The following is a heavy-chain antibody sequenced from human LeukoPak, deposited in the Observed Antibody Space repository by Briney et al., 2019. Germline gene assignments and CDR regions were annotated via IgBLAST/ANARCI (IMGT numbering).Heavy chain of an antibody. CDR3: ARGGYCSSTSCPKDAFDI. D-gene: IGHD2-2*01. CDR1: GYSLTELS. V-gene: IGHV1-24*01. CDR2: FDPEHGET. J-gene: IGHJ3*02. Sequence: ASVKVSCKVSGYSLTELSIHWVRQAPGKGLEWMGGFDPEHGETIYAQKFQDRVTMPEDASTDTAYMELSSLRSEDTAVYYCARGGYCSSTSCPKDAFDIWGQGTMVTVSS.